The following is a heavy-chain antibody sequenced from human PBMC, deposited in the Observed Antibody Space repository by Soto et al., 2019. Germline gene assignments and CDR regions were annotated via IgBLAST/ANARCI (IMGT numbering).Heavy chain of an antibody. J-gene: IGHJ2*01. CDR2: IIPIYGTS. D-gene: IGHD2-2*02. CDR1: GGTFGNLA. CDR3: ASGTRDGYTYSYFAL. Sequence: QVQLEQSGAELKMPGSSVKVSCRASGGTFGNLAISWVRQAPGQGPEWVAGIIPIYGTSNAAEDFRGRITLHADDSAASDYMELSSLNSGDTAVYYCASGTRDGYTYSYFALWGRGTRVTVSS. V-gene: IGHV1-69*01.